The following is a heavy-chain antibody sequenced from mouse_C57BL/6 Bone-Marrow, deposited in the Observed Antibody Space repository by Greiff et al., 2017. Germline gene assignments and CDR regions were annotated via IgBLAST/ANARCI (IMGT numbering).Heavy chain of an antibody. J-gene: IGHJ4*01. CDR2: ISDGGSYT. CDR1: GFTFSSYA. Sequence: EVQLVESGGGLVKPGGSLKLSCAASGFTFSSYAMPWVRQTPEKRLEWVATISDGGSYTYYPDNVKGRFTISRDNAKNNLYLQMSHLKSEDTAMYYCAIDRGFYYAMDYWGQGTSVTVSS. CDR3: AIDRGFYYAMDY. V-gene: IGHV5-4*01.